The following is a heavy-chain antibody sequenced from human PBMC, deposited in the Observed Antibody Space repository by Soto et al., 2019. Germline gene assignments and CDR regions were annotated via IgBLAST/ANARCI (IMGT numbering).Heavy chain of an antibody. V-gene: IGHV4-39*01. Sequence: SETLSLTCTVSGGSISSSSYYWGWIRQPPGKGLEWIGSIYYSGSTYYNPSLKSRVTISVDTSKNQFSLKLSSVTAADTAVYYCASRRSIAVAVSDYWGQGTLVTVSS. CDR3: ASRRSIAVAVSDY. D-gene: IGHD6-19*01. J-gene: IGHJ4*02. CDR2: IYYSGST. CDR1: GGSISSSSYY.